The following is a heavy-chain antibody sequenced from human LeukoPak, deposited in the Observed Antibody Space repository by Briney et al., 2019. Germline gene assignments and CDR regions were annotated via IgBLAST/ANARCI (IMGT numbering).Heavy chain of an antibody. CDR3: ARAAQRDEDMADY. V-gene: IGHV3-21*01. CDR1: GFTLSTYN. Sequence: PGRSLRPSCVASGFTLSTYNTKWDRQAPRGVLEWVSSISTISSYIYYADSLKGRFTISRDNATNPMYLQINNMIAKDTAVTYCARAAQRDEDMADYWGRGTLVTVS. J-gene: IGHJ4*02. CDR2: ISTISSYI. D-gene: IGHD5-24*01.